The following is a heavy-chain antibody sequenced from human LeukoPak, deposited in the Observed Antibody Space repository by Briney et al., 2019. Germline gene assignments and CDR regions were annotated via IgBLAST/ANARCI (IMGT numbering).Heavy chain of an antibody. D-gene: IGHD2-2*02. J-gene: IGHJ5*02. Sequence: GSSVKVSCKASGGTFSSYAISWVRQAPGQGLEWMGGIIPIFGTANYAQKFQGRVTITADKSTSTAYMELSSLRSEDTAVYYCARDAPVSAAISAWFDPWGQGTLVTVSS. CDR3: ARDAPVSAAISAWFDP. CDR1: GGTFSSYA. V-gene: IGHV1-69*06. CDR2: IIPIFGTA.